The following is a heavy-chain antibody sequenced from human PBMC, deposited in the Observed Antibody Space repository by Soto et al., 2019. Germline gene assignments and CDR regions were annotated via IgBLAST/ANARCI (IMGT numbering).Heavy chain of an antibody. D-gene: IGHD6-13*01. Sequence: TGGSLRLSCAASGFTFSNNAMNWVRQAPGKGLEWVAIISYDGSSQSYADSVKGRFTISRDNSKNTLYLQMNSLRAEDTAVYYCAKEQKDSSSWSELNYWGQGTLVTVSS. CDR1: GFTFSNNA. CDR3: AKEQKDSSSWSELNY. J-gene: IGHJ4*02. V-gene: IGHV3-30-3*01. CDR2: ISYDGSSQ.